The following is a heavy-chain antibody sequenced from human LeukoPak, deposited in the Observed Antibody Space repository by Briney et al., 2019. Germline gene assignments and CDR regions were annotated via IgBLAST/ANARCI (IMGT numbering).Heavy chain of an antibody. D-gene: IGHD1/OR15-1a*01. CDR1: GFTFEDYA. CDR2: ISGDGGTP. J-gene: IGHJ5*02. Sequence: GGSRRLSCTASGFTFEDYAMHWVRQPPGKGLEWVSFISGDGGTPNYAESVRGRFIISRDNSKNSLYLQMSSLRTEDTAVYYCAKDAGATGLNWFDPWGQGTLVTVSS. CDR3: AKDAGATGLNWFDP. V-gene: IGHV3-43*02.